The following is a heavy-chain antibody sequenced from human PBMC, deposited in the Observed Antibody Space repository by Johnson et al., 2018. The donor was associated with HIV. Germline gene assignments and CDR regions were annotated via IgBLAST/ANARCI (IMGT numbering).Heavy chain of an antibody. J-gene: IGHJ3*02. V-gene: IGHV3-30-3*01. D-gene: IGHD2-15*01. CDR1: GFTFSSYA. Sequence: QVQLVESGGGVVQPGRSLRLSCAASGFTFSSYAMHWVRQAPGKGLEWVAVISYDGSNKYYADSVKGRFTISRDNSKNTLYLQMNGLRAEDTAVYYCAGVPSPGLFVLVVPPTPMGVAFDIWGQGTMVTVSS. CDR2: ISYDGSNK. CDR3: AGVPSPGLFVLVVPPTPMGVAFDI.